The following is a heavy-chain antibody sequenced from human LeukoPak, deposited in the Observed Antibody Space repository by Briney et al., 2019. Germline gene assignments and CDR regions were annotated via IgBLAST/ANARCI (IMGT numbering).Heavy chain of an antibody. V-gene: IGHV3-11*01. D-gene: IGHD3-3*01. CDR1: GFTFSDYY. J-gene: IGHJ6*03. CDR2: ISSSGSTI. CDR3: ARGANYDFWSGYYKGVYMDV. Sequence: GVLRLSCAASGFTFSDYYMSWIRQAPGKGLEWVSYISSSGSTIYYADSVKGRFTISRDNAKNSLYLQMNSLRAEDTAVYYCARGANYDFWSGYYKGVYMDVWGKGTTVTVSS.